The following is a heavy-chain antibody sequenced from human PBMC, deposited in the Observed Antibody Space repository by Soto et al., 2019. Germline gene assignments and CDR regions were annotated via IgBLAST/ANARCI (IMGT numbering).Heavy chain of an antibody. CDR1: GGSMSNYY. CDR2: IYYSGTT. D-gene: IGHD3-3*01. J-gene: IGHJ5*02. CDR3: ARGPARSGYYAWFDP. V-gene: IGHV4-59*01. Sequence: QVLLQESGPGLVKPSETLSLTCSVSGGSMSNYYWIWIRQPPGKGLEWIGYIYYSGTTNYNPSLTRRVTISGDTSKNQFSLELKSVTAADTAVYYCARGPARSGYYAWFDPWGQGVLVTVSS.